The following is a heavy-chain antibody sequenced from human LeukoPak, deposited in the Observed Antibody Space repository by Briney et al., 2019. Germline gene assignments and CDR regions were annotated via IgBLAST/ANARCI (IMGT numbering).Heavy chain of an antibody. CDR3: ARDLSAAFDF. V-gene: IGHV3-33*01. J-gene: IGHJ4*02. D-gene: IGHD6-19*01. Sequence: GGSLRLSCAASGSPFSSYGMHWVRQAPGKGLEWVARLVYDARSDYANSVKGRFSISRDDSKNTLFLDMSNLRVEDTALYYCARDLSAAFDFWGQGVLVTVSS. CDR1: GSPFSSYG. CDR2: LVYDARS.